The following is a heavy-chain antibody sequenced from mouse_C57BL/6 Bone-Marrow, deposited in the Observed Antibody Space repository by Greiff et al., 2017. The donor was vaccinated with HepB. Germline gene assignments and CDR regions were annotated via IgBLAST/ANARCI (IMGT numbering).Heavy chain of an antibody. CDR2: IYPRSGNT. CDR1: GYTFTSYG. D-gene: IGHD1-1*01. CDR3: AREDYYGSSFAWFAY. J-gene: IGHJ3*01. Sequence: QVQLQQSGAELARPGASVKLSCKASGYTFTSYGISWVKQRTGQGLEWIGEIYPRSGNTYYNEKFEGKATLTADKSSSTAYMELRSLTSEDSAVYFCAREDYYGSSFAWFAYWGQGTLVTVSA. V-gene: IGHV1-81*01.